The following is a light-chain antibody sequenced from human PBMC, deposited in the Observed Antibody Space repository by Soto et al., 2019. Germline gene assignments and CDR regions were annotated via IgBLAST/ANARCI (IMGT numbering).Light chain of an antibody. J-gene: IGLJ1*01. CDR1: SSDVGDYNY. CDR2: EVN. Sequence: LTQPASVSGSPGQSITISCTGASSDVGDYNYVSWYQHHPGKAPKLLIYEVNNRPSGVSDRFSGSKSGNVASLTISWLQAEDEADYYCSSYTSSSTYVFGTGTKVTVL. V-gene: IGLV2-14*01. CDR3: SSYTSSSTYV.